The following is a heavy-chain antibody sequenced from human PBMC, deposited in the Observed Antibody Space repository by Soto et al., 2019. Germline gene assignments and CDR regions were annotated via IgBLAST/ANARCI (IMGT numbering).Heavy chain of an antibody. CDR1: GFTYADHA. D-gene: IGHD4-17*01. Sequence: EVQLVESGGGLVHPGRSLRLSCAASGFTYADHAMHWVRQVPGKGLEWISGISWNSGNIGYADSVKGRFTISRDNAKNSLYLQMNSLRPEDTAFYDCARDRYGEKTSYFDYWGQGTLVTVSS. CDR3: ARDRYGEKTSYFDY. J-gene: IGHJ4*02. CDR2: ISWNSGNI. V-gene: IGHV3-9*01.